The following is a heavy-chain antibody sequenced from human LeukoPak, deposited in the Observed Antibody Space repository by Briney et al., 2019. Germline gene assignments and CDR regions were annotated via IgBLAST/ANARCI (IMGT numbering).Heavy chain of an antibody. D-gene: IGHD4/OR15-4a*01. Sequence: GESLKISCKGSGYSFTSYWIGWMRQMPGKGLEWMGIIYPGDSDTRYSPSFQGQVTISADKSISTAYLQWSSLKASDTAMYYCARPPLRSGDRLTNDAFDIWGQGTMVTVSS. V-gene: IGHV5-51*01. CDR1: GYSFTSYW. J-gene: IGHJ3*02. CDR3: ARPPLRSGDRLTNDAFDI. CDR2: IYPGDSDT.